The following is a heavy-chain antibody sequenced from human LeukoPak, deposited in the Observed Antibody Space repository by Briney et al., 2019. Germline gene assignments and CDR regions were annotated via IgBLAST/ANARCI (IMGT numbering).Heavy chain of an antibody. CDR2: INHSGST. Sequence: KPSETLSLTCAVYGGSFSGYYWSWIRQPPGKGLEWIGEINHSGSTNYNPSLKSRVTISVDTSKNQFSLKLSSVTAADTAVYYCARHEYSSSRYDLGDYWGQGTLVTVSS. J-gene: IGHJ4*02. D-gene: IGHD6-6*01. CDR1: GGSFSGYY. V-gene: IGHV4-34*01. CDR3: ARHEYSSSRYDLGDY.